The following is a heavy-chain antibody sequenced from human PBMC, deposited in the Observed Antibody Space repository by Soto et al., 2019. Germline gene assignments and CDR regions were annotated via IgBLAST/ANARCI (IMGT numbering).Heavy chain of an antibody. Sequence: GESLKISCKGSGYNFSNYWVAWVRQVPGKGLEWMGIIYPGDSDTRYSPSFQGQVTISVDKSIGTAYLLWSSLKASDSAMYYCASHIYEYFENWSQGTCVTVSS. CDR3: ASHIYEYFEN. CDR2: IYPGDSDT. V-gene: IGHV5-51*01. CDR1: GYNFSNYW. D-gene: IGHD3-9*01. J-gene: IGHJ1*01.